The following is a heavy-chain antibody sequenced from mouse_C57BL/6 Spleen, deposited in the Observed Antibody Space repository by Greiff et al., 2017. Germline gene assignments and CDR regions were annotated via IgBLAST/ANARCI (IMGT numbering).Heavy chain of an antibody. CDR3: ARGDSNYAFDY. CDR2: INPSTGGT. V-gene: IGHV1-42*01. J-gene: IGHJ2*01. D-gene: IGHD2-5*01. Sequence: EVQVVESGPELVKPGASVKISCKASGYSFTGYYMNWVKQSPEKSLEWIGEINPSTGGTTYNQKFKAKATLTVDKSSSTAYMQLKSLTSEDSAVYYCARGDSNYAFDYWGQGTTLPVSS. CDR1: GYSFTGYY.